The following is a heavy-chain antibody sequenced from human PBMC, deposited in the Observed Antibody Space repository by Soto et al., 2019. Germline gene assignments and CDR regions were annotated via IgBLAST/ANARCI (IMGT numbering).Heavy chain of an antibody. CDR2: ISGSGGST. CDR1: GFTFSSYA. Sequence: GGSLRLSCAASGFTFSSYAMSWVRQAPRKGLEWVSVISGSGGSTYYADSVKGRFTISRDNSKNTLYLQMNSLRGEDTAVYYCAKSRGAAWDLIPFYIDYWGQGTLVTVSS. J-gene: IGHJ4*02. D-gene: IGHD1-26*01. CDR3: AKSRGAAWDLIPFYIDY. V-gene: IGHV3-23*01.